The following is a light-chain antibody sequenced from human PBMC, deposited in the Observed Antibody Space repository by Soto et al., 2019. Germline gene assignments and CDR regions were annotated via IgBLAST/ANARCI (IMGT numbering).Light chain of an antibody. Sequence: EIVMTQSPATLSVSPGERATLSCRASQSVSSNLAWYQQKPGQAPRLLIYAASTRATGIPARFSGSGSGTDFPLTISSLQSEDFAVYYCQQYNNWPPWTFGQGTKVDIK. CDR3: QQYNNWPPWT. CDR1: QSVSSN. CDR2: AAS. J-gene: IGKJ1*01. V-gene: IGKV3-15*01.